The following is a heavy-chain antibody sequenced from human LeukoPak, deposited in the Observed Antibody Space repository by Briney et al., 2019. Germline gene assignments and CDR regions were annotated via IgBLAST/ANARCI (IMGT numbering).Heavy chain of an antibody. D-gene: IGHD3-22*01. CDR1: GFTFSSYA. CDR2: ISYDGSNK. J-gene: IGHJ4*02. Sequence: GGSLRLSCAASGFTFSSYAMHWVRQAPGKGLEWVAVISYDGSNKYYADSVKGRFTISRDNSKNTLYLQMNSLRAEDTAVYYCARDANYDSSGYYMGLDYWGQGTLVTASS. CDR3: ARDANYDSSGYYMGLDY. V-gene: IGHV3-30*04.